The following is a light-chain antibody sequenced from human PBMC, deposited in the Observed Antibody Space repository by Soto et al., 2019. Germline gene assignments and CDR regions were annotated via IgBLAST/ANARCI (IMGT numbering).Light chain of an antibody. CDR1: SSNIGPGYD. CDR3: QSYDSSLRVVV. V-gene: IGLV1-40*01. CDR2: SYN. Sequence: QSVLTQPPSESGAPGQRVTISCTGSSSNIGPGYDVHWYQQLPGSAPKLLIYSYNNRPSGVPDRFSGSKSGTSASLAITGLQAEDEGDYYCQSYDSSLRVVVFGGGTKLTVL. J-gene: IGLJ2*01.